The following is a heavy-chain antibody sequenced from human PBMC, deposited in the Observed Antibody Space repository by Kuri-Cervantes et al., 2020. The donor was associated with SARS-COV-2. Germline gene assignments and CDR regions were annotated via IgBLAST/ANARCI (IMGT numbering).Heavy chain of an antibody. D-gene: IGHD3-16*01. J-gene: IGHJ4*02. Sequence: SGPTLVKPTQTLTLTCTFSGFSLSTSGVGVGWIRQPPGKALEWLALIYWDDDKRYGPSLKSRLTITKDTSKNQVVLTMTNTDPVDTATYYCAHRRVGADFDYWGQGTLVTVSS. CDR1: GFSLSTSGVG. CDR2: IYWDDDK. CDR3: AHRRVGADFDY. V-gene: IGHV2-5*05.